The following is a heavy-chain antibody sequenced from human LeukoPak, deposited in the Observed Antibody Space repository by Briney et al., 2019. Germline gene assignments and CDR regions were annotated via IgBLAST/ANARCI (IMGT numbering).Heavy chain of an antibody. Sequence: SVNVSCKASGGTFSSYAISWVRQAPGQGLEWMGGIIPIFGTANYAQKFQGRVTITADESTSTAYMELSSLRSEDTAVYYCARERIRYSSGWRDRFDYWGQGTLVTVSS. D-gene: IGHD6-19*01. J-gene: IGHJ4*02. CDR1: GGTFSSYA. CDR2: IIPIFGTA. V-gene: IGHV1-69*13. CDR3: ARERIRYSSGWRDRFDY.